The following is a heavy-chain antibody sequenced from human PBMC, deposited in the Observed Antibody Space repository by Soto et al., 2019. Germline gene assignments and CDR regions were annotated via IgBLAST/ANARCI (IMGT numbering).Heavy chain of an antibody. Sequence: HGESLKISCKASGYSFTSYWISWVRQMPGKGLEWMGRIDPSDSYIDYSPSFQGHVTIAVDKSTTTAYLQWSRLKASDTAIYYCVRLNQLQPSYGMDVWGQGTTVTVSS. CDR2: IDPSDSYI. J-gene: IGHJ6*02. CDR3: VRLNQLQPSYGMDV. V-gene: IGHV5-10-1*01. D-gene: IGHD2-2*01. CDR1: GYSFTSYW.